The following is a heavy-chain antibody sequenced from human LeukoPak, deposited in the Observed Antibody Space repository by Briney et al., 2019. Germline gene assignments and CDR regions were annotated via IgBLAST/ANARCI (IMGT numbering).Heavy chain of an antibody. CDR2: VSGSGDAT. J-gene: IGHJ4*02. CDR3: AKGKTGSAYSAVDH. V-gene: IGHV3-23*01. D-gene: IGHD2-15*01. CDR1: GFTVGTNS. Sequence: PGGSLRLSCAASGFTVGTNSMSWVRQSPGKGLEWVSTVSGSGDATYYADSVKGRFTISRDDSKSTLHLQMDSLRAEDTALYYCAKGKTGSAYSAVDHWGQGTLVTVSS.